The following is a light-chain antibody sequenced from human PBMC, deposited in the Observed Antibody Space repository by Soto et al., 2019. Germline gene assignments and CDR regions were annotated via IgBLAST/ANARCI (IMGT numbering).Light chain of an antibody. J-gene: IGKJ1*01. CDR1: QSVSNY. CDR3: QHRSNWPPWT. Sequence: EIVLTQSPATLSLSPGEIATLSCRTSQSVSNYLAWYQQKPGQAPRLLIYDASNRATGIPARFSGSGSGTAFTLTISSLEAEDFAVYYCQHRSNWPPWTFGQGTKVEIK. V-gene: IGKV3-11*01. CDR2: DAS.